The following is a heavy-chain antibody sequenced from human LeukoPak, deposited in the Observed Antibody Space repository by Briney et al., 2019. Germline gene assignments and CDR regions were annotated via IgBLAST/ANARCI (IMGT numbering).Heavy chain of an antibody. CDR1: GYTFTGYY. V-gene: IGHV1-2*02. Sequence: APVKVSCKASGYTFTGYYMHWVRQAPGQGLEWMGWINPNSGGTNYAQKFQGRVTMTRDTSISTAYMELSRLRSDDTAVYYCAKEYSGYGAFDYWGQGTLVTVSS. J-gene: IGHJ4*02. CDR3: AKEYSGYGAFDY. D-gene: IGHD5-12*01. CDR2: INPNSGGT.